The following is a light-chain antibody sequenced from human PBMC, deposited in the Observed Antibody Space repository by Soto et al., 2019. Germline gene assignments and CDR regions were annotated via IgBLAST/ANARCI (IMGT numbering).Light chain of an antibody. V-gene: IGKV3-20*01. CDR1: PLIMRRY. J-gene: IGKJ5*01. Sequence: IVLTQSPGTLSLAPGERATLSFRAIPLIMRRYLAWYQQRFGQAPRLLIYDASRRAPGIPDRFSGSGSGTDFTLTISGLEPEDFAVYYCQQYDSSPPITFGQGTRLEIK. CDR3: QQYDSSPPIT. CDR2: DAS.